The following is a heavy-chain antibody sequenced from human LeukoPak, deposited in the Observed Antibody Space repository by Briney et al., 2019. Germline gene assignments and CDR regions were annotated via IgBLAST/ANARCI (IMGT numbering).Heavy chain of an antibody. V-gene: IGHV4-59*01. J-gene: IGHJ3*02. Sequence: PSETLSLTCTVSGGSISSYYWSWIRQPPGKGLEWIGYIYYSGSTNYNPSLKSRVTISVDTSKNQFSLKLNSVTAADTAVYHCARRRDYYDSRGYYAFDIWGHGTMVTVSS. CDR1: GGSISSYY. D-gene: IGHD3-22*01. CDR3: ARRRDYYDSRGYYAFDI. CDR2: IYYSGST.